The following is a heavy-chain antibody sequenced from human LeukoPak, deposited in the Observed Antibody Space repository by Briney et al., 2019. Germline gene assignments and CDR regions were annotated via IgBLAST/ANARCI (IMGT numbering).Heavy chain of an antibody. D-gene: IGHD1-1*01. CDR1: GFTFSSYG. Sequence: QPGGSLRLSCAASGFTFSSYGMHWVRQAPGKGLEWVAVISYDGSNKYYADSVKGRFTISRDNSKNTLYLQMNSLRAEDTAVYYCAKARRTTGFDPWGQGTLVTVSS. V-gene: IGHV3-30*18. J-gene: IGHJ5*02. CDR2: ISYDGSNK. CDR3: AKARRTTGFDP.